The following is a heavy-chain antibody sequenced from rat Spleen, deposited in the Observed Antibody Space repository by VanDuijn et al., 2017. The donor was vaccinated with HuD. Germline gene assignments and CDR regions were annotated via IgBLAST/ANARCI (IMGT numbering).Heavy chain of an antibody. CDR3: ARGGSSYDYVMDA. Sequence: EVQLVESGGGLVQPGRSLKLSCAASGFTFSNYGMAWVRQAPTTGLEWVASIRTGGSNTYYRDSVKGRFTISKDNAKNTLYLQMDSLRSEDTATYYCARGGSSYDYVMDAWGQGASVTVSS. J-gene: IGHJ4*01. CDR1: GFTFSNYG. V-gene: IGHV5S13*01. CDR2: IRTGGSNT. D-gene: IGHD1-2*01.